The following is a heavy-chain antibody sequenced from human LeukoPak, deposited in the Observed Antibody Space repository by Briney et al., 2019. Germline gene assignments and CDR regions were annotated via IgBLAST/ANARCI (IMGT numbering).Heavy chain of an antibody. J-gene: IGHJ6*02. V-gene: IGHV1-69*13. CDR3: ARDSGMATPSGYYYYGMDV. CDR1: GGTFSSYT. Sequence: SVKVSCKASGGTFSSYTISWVRQAPGQGLEWMGGIIPIFGTANYAQKFQGRVTITADESTSTAYMELSSLRSEDTAMYYCARDSGMATPSGYYYYGMDVWGQGTTVTVSS. D-gene: IGHD5-24*01. CDR2: IIPIFGTA.